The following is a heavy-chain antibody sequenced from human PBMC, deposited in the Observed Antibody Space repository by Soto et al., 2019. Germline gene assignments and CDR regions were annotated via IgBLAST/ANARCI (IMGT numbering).Heavy chain of an antibody. Sequence: QVQLQESGPGLVKPSQTLSLTCTVSGGSISSGDYYWSWIRQPPGKGLEWIGYIYYSGSTYYNPSLKSRVTTSVDTSKNQFSLKLSSVTAADTAVYYCARERSYGDYGTDYWGQGTLVTVSS. CDR3: ARERSYGDYGTDY. D-gene: IGHD4-17*01. V-gene: IGHV4-30-4*01. CDR1: GGSISSGDYY. CDR2: IYYSGST. J-gene: IGHJ4*02.